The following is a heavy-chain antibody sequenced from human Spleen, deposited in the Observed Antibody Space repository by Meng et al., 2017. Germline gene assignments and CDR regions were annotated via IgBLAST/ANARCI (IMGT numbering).Heavy chain of an antibody. CDR2: MNPNSGNT. V-gene: IGHV1-8*03. J-gene: IGHJ4*02. CDR1: GYTFTSYD. Sequence: ASVKVSCKASGYTFTSYDINWVRQATGQGLEWMGWMNPNSGNTGYAQKFQGRVTITRNTSISTAYMELSSLRSEDTAVYYCARELISSGWPYFDYWGQGVLVTVSS. CDR3: ARELISSGWPYFDY. D-gene: IGHD6-19*01.